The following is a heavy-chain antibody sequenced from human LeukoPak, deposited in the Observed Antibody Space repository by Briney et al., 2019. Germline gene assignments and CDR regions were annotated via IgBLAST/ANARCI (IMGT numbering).Heavy chain of an antibody. J-gene: IGHJ3*01. CDR2: IYYSGST. V-gene: IGHV4-59*01. CDR3: AIDDSVIDAFDV. D-gene: IGHD2/OR15-2a*01. Sequence: PSETLSLTCTVSGGSLSSYYWSWIRQPPGKGLEWIGYIYYSGSTNYNPSLKSRVTMSVDTSKNQFSLKLSSVTAADTVVYYYAIDDSVIDAFDVWGQGTMVTVSS. CDR1: GGSLSSYY.